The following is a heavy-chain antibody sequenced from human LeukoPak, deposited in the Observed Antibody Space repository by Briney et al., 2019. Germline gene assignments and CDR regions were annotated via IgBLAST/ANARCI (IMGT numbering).Heavy chain of an antibody. V-gene: IGHV4-39*01. CDR1: GGSISSSSYY. J-gene: IGHJ6*03. CDR3: ARQRADYFYHYLDV. CDR2: VYYGGNT. Sequence: SETLSLTCTVSGGSISSSSYYWDWIRRPPGKGLEWIGNVYYGGNTFYNSSLESRVTISVDMSKNQLSLKLTSLTAADTAVYYCARQRADYFYHYLDVWGKGTSVTVSS.